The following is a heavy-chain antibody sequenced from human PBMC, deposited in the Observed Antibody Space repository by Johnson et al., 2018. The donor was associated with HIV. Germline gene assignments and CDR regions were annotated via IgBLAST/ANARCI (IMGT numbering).Heavy chain of an antibody. CDR2: IRHDGTSE. Sequence: QVQLVESGGRVVQRGGSLRLSCEASGFTFKTFGIHWVRQAPGKGLEWVSFIRHDGTSEYYADAVKGRFTVSRDNSQNILYLHMNSLRTDYTAMYYCAKESDHFDAVASDIWGQGTMVTVSS. V-gene: IGHV3-30*02. CDR1: GFTFKTFG. CDR3: AKESDHFDAVASDI. D-gene: IGHD1-14*01. J-gene: IGHJ3*02.